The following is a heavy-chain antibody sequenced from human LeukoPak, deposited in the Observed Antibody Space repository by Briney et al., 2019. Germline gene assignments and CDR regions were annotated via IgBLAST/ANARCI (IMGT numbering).Heavy chain of an antibody. CDR2: ISYDGSNK. D-gene: IGHD1-26*01. Sequence: GGSLRLSCAASGFTFSSYGMHWVRQAPGKGLEWVAVISYDGSNKYYADSVKGRFTISRDNSKNTLYLQMNSLRAEDTAVYYCAKGQVGATPYYYYGMDVWGQGTTVTVSS. CDR3: AKGQVGATPYYYYGMDV. V-gene: IGHV3-30*18. J-gene: IGHJ6*02. CDR1: GFTFSSYG.